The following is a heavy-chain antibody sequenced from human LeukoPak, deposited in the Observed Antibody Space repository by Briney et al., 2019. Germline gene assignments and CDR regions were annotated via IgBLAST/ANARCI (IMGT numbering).Heavy chain of an antibody. V-gene: IGHV1-2*02. D-gene: IGHD1-1*01. J-gene: IGHJ4*02. CDR3: ARDIWNLRMIYY. CDR2: INPNSGGT. Sequence: ASVKVSCKAPGYTFTDYYIHWVRQAPGQGLEWMGWINPNSGGTNYAQKFQGRVTMTGDTSISTAYMELSGLRSDDTAVYYCARDIWNLRMIYYWGQGTLVTVSS. CDR1: GYTFTDYY.